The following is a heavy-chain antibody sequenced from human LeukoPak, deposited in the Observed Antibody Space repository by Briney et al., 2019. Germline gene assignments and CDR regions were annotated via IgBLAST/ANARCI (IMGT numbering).Heavy chain of an antibody. CDR3: ARVYKYCSSTSCLDY. CDR2: ISAYSGNT. V-gene: IGHV1-18*01. Sequence: GASVKVSCKASGYTFTSYGISWVRQAPGQGLEWMGWISAYSGNTDYAQKLQGRVTMTTDTSTSTGYMELRSLRSDDTAIYYCARVYKYCSSTSCLDYWGQGTLVTVSS. D-gene: IGHD2-2*01. J-gene: IGHJ4*02. CDR1: GYTFTSYG.